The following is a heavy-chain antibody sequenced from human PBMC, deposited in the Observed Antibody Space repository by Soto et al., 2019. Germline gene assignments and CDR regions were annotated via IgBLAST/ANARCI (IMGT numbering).Heavy chain of an antibody. D-gene: IGHD6-13*01. J-gene: IGHJ6*02. CDR3: ARDIAAAGAGDYYYGMDV. CDR1: GGSISSSSYY. CDR2: IYYSGST. Sequence: SETLSLTCTVSGGSISSSSYYWGWIRQPPGKGLEWIGSIYYSGSTYYNPPIKSRVTISVDTSKNQFSLKLSSVTAADTAVYYCARDIAAAGAGDYYYGMDVWGQGTTVTVSS. V-gene: IGHV4-39*02.